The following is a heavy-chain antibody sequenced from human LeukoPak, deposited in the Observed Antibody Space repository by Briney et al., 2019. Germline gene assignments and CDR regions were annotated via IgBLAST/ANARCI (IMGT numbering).Heavy chain of an antibody. Sequence: SDTLSLTCTVSGGSISSYYWSWIRQPPGKGLEWIGYIYYTGSTNYNPSLKSRVSVDTSKNQFSLKLSSVTAADTAVYYCARGNSGSYYGFDYWGQGTLVTVSS. CDR1: GGSISSYY. CDR2: IYYTGST. CDR3: ARGNSGSYYGFDY. V-gene: IGHV4-59*07. D-gene: IGHD1-26*01. J-gene: IGHJ4*02.